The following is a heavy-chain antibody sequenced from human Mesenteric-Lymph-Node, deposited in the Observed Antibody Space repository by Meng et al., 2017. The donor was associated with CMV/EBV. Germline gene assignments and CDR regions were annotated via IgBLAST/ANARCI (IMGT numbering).Heavy chain of an antibody. Sequence: GESLKISCVASGFTFSRYWMSWARQAPGKGLEWLANIKQDGSDKYYVDSVKGRFTISRDNAKNSLYLQMNSLRAEDTAVYYCVRGGGALDYWGQGTLVTVSS. CDR3: VRGGGALDY. CDR1: GFTFSRYW. D-gene: IGHD3-16*01. V-gene: IGHV3-7*01. CDR2: IKQDGSDK. J-gene: IGHJ4*02.